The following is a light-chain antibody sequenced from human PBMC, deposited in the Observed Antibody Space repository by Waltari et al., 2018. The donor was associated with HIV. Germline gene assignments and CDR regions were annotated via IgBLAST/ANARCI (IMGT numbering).Light chain of an antibody. V-gene: IGKV3-20*01. CDR3: QQYGSSPWT. CDR2: DTS. J-gene: IGKJ1*01. CDR1: QSVCSSC. Sequence: EIVLTQSPGTLSWSPGERATLSCRASQSVCSSCLTWYQQKPGQAPRLLIYDTSSRATGIPDRFSGSGSGTDFTLTISRLEPEDFAVYYCQQYGSSPWTFGHGTKVEIK.